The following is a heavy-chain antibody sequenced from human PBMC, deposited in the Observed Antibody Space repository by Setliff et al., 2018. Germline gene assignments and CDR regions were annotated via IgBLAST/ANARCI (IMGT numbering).Heavy chain of an antibody. CDR1: GGSFDSGTHY. CDR2: IQGTGNT. Sequence: LSLTCTVTGGSFDSGTHYWSWIRQPAGKVPEWIGLIQGTGNTNYDPSLQSRATISIDTSKNQISLKITSVTAADTALYSCAGTPARGTTWLSPFDYWGQGIQVTVSS. D-gene: IGHD3-9*01. V-gene: IGHV4-61*02. J-gene: IGHJ4*02. CDR3: AGTPARGTTWLSPFDY.